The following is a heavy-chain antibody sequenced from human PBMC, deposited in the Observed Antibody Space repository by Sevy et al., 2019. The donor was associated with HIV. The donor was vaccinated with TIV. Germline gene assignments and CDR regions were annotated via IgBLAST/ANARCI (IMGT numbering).Heavy chain of an antibody. V-gene: IGHV3-21*01. CDR2: ISSTSSYI. CDR3: ARYTHDYGDYAPQGYGMDV. CDR1: GFSFSSYS. J-gene: IGHJ6*02. D-gene: IGHD4-17*01. Sequence: GGSLRLSCAASGFSFSSYSINWVRQAPGKGLEWVSFISSTSSYIYYADSVKGRFTNSRDNAKNSLYLQMNSLRAEDTAVYYCARYTHDYGDYAPQGYGMDVWGQGTTVTVSS.